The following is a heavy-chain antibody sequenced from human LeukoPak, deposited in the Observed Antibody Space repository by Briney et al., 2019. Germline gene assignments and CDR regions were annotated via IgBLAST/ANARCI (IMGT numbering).Heavy chain of an antibody. V-gene: IGHV1-2*02. D-gene: IGHD2-15*01. J-gene: IGHJ3*02. CDR2: INPNSGGT. CDR3: ARDLSGGALGAFDI. CDR1: GYIFTAYY. Sequence: ASVKVSCKASGYIFTAYYIHWLRQAPGQGLEWMGWINPNSGGTSFALNFQGRVTLTRDTFISTVYMELSRLRSDDTAVYYCARDLSGGALGAFDIWGQGTMVTVSS.